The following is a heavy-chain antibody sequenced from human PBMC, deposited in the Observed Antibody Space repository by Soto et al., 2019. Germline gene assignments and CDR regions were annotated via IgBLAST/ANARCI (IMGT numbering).Heavy chain of an antibody. V-gene: IGHV1-69*06. CDR3: ARDKSADSSGYLYYFDY. Sequence: SLKVSCKPSGVTFSSDAITWVRQAPGQGLEWMGGIIPIFGAINYAQKFQGRVTITADKSTTTAYMELSSLRSEDTAIYYCARDKSADSSGYLYYFDYWGQGTLVTVSS. J-gene: IGHJ4*02. CDR1: GVTFSSDA. D-gene: IGHD3-22*01. CDR2: IIPIFGAI.